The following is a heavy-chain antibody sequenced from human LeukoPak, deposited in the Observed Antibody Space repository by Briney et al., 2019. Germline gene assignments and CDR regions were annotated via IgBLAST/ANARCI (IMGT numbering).Heavy chain of an antibody. D-gene: IGHD5-18*01. CDR1: GFDFSDYG. CDR2: IGGGGGDI. CDR3: ARDTAMVWFDY. J-gene: IGHJ4*02. V-gene: IGHV3-21*01. Sequence: KTGGSLRLSCAASGFDFSDYGMNWVRQAPGRGLEWVSSIGGGGGDIYYADSVKGRFTISRDNSKNSLYLQMNDLRAEDTAVYYCARDTAMVWFDYWGQGTLVTVSS.